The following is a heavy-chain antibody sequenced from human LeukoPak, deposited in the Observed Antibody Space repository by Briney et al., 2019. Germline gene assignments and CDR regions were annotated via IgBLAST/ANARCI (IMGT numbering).Heavy chain of an antibody. CDR2: MNPNIGNT. CDR3: ARINYDYVWGSYRSPTSHNWFDP. V-gene: IGHV1-8*01. CDR1: GYTFTSYD. J-gene: IGHJ5*02. D-gene: IGHD3-16*02. Sequence: ASVKVSCKASGYTFTSYDINWVRQATGQGLEWMGWMNPNIGNTDYAQKFQGRVTMTRNTSISTAYMELSSLRSEDTAVYYCARINYDYVWGSYRSPTSHNWFDPWGQGTLVTVSS.